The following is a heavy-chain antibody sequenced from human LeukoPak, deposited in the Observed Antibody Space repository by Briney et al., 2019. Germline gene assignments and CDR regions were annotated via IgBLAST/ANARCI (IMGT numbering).Heavy chain of an antibody. Sequence: GGSLRLSCAASGFTFSSYSMNWVRQAPGKGLEWVSSISSSSSYIYYADSVKGRFTISRGNAKNSLYLQMNSLRAEDTAVYYCASAESGWYDYWGQGTLVTVSS. V-gene: IGHV3-21*01. CDR2: ISSSSSYI. CDR3: ASAESGWYDY. CDR1: GFTFSSYS. J-gene: IGHJ4*02. D-gene: IGHD6-19*01.